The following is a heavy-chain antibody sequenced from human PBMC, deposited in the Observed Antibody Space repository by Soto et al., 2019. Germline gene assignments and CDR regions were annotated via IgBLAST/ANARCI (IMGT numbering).Heavy chain of an antibody. D-gene: IGHD4-17*01. Sequence: QVNLVQSGAEVRKPGSSVKVSCKTSGATLNNYIIGWVRQAPGQGLEWMGRIIPILGIPNYSQRFQDRLTITADRSTSTLYMEVSSLRSDDTAIYFCARGGVVDYGDYNTWGQGTLVTVSS. CDR3: ARGGVVDYGDYNT. CDR2: IIPILGIP. J-gene: IGHJ5*02. V-gene: IGHV1-69*02. CDR1: GATLNNYI.